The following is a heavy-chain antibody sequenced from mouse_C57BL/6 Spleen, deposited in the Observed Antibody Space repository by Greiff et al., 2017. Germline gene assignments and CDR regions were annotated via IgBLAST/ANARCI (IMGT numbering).Heavy chain of an antibody. V-gene: IGHV1-81*01. CDR3: ARHRSTMVTDWYFDV. J-gene: IGHJ1*03. CDR1: GYTFTSYG. D-gene: IGHD2-2*01. Sequence: VQLQQSGAELARPGASVKLSCKASGYTFTSYGISWVKQRTGQGLEWIGEIYPRSGDTYYNEKFKGKATLTADKSSSTAYMELRSLTSEDSAVYCCARHRSTMVTDWYFDVWGTGTTVTVSS. CDR2: IYPRSGDT.